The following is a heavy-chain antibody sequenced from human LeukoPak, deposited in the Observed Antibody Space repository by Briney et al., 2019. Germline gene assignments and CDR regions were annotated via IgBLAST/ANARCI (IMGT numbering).Heavy chain of an antibody. V-gene: IGHV4-38-2*02. J-gene: IGHJ6*03. CDR2: IYHSGST. CDR3: ARALGSSSWGYLFRPDYYYYYMDV. Sequence: SETLSLTCSVSGYAISSGYFWGWIRQPPGKGLEWIGTIYHSGSTYYSPSLKSRVTISVDTSKNQFSLKLSSVTAADTAVYYCARALGSSSWGYLFRPDYYYYYMDVWGKGTTVTISS. D-gene: IGHD6-13*01. CDR1: GYAISSGYF.